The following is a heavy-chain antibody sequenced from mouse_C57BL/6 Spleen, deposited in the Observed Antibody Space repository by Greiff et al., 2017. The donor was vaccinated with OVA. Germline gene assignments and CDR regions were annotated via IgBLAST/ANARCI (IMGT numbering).Heavy chain of an antibody. CDR1: GFTFTDYY. V-gene: IGHV7-3*01. CDR2: IRNKANGYTT. Sequence: EVKLMESGGGLVQPGGSLSLSCAASGFTFTDYYMSWVRQPPGKALEWLGFIRNKANGYTTEYSASVKGRFTISSDNSQSILYLQMNALRAEDSATYYCARDYYGSSYGAMDYWGQGTSVTVSS. J-gene: IGHJ4*01. CDR3: ARDYYGSSYGAMDY. D-gene: IGHD1-1*01.